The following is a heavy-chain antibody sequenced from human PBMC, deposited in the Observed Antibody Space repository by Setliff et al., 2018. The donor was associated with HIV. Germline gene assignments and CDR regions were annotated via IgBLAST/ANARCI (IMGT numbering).Heavy chain of an antibody. CDR2: IYTGGST. J-gene: IGHJ6*02. D-gene: IGHD6-19*01. CDR1: GFTFSYYT. Sequence: GGSLRLSCAASGFTFSYYTMHWIRQAPGKGLEWVSIIYTGGSTYYADSVKGRFTISRDNSKNTLYLQMNSLRPEDTAIYYCARDPYSSGWNEYLSYYSYYNMDVWGQGTTVTVSS. CDR3: ARDPYSSGWNEYLSYYSYYNMDV. V-gene: IGHV3-66*02.